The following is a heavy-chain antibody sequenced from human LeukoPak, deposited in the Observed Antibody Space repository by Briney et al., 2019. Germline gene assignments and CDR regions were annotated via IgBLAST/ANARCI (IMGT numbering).Heavy chain of an antibody. V-gene: IGHV4-39*01. CDR3: ARSDYYDYRQIDY. CDR2: IYYSGIT. CDR1: GDSISTSSYY. J-gene: IGHJ4*02. Sequence: PSETLSLTCTVSGDSISTSSYYWVWVRQTPGKGLEWLGSIYYSGITHYNPSLKSRLTIYVDTSRNQFSLHLFSVTAADTAVFYCARSDYYDYRQIDYWGQGTLVTVSS. D-gene: IGHD3-16*01.